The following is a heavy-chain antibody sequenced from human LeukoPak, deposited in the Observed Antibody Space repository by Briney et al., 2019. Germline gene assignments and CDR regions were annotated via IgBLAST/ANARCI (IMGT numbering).Heavy chain of an antibody. CDR3: ASAGRGYCSSTSCYIFDP. Sequence: GASVKASCKASGYTFTGYYMHWVRQAPGQGLEWMGWINPNRGGTNYAQKFQGRVTMTRDTSISTAYMELSRLRSDDTAVYYCASAGRGYCSSTSCYIFDPWGQGTLVTVSS. CDR2: INPNRGGT. J-gene: IGHJ5*02. CDR1: GYTFTGYY. D-gene: IGHD2-2*02. V-gene: IGHV1-2*02.